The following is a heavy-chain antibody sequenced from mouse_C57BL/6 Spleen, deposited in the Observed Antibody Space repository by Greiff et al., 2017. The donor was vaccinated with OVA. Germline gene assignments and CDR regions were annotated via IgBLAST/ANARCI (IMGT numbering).Heavy chain of an antibody. Sequence: EVQLVESGGDLVKPGGSLKLSCAASGFTFSSYGMSWVRQTPDKRLEWVATISSGGSYTYYPDSVKGRFTISRDNAKNTLYLQMSSLKSEDTAMYYCARNYGSSPHYCDYWGQGTTLTVSS. V-gene: IGHV5-6*01. J-gene: IGHJ2*01. CDR3: ARNYGSSPHYCDY. CDR2: ISSGGSYT. D-gene: IGHD1-1*01. CDR1: GFTFSSYG.